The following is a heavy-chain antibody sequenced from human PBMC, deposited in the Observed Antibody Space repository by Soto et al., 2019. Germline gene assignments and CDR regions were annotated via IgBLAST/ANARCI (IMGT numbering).Heavy chain of an antibody. V-gene: IGHV1-2*04. Sequence: ASVKVSCKASGYTFTGYYMHWVRQAPGQGLEWMGWINPNSGGTNYAQKFQGWVTMTRDTSISTAYMELSRLRSDDTAVYYCAREVEGYCSGGSCYNYYFVYWGQGTLVTVSS. CDR2: INPNSGGT. CDR3: AREVEGYCSGGSCYNYYFVY. J-gene: IGHJ4*02. D-gene: IGHD2-15*01. CDR1: GYTFTGYY.